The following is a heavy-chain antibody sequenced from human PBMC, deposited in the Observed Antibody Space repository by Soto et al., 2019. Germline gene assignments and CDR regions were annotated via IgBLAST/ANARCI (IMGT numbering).Heavy chain of an antibody. D-gene: IGHD6-19*01. CDR2: ISWNSGSI. Sequence: GGSLRLSCAASGFTFDDYAMHWVRQAPGKGLEWVSGISWNSGSIGYADSVKGRFTISRDNAKNSLYLQMNSLRAEDTALYYCAKDKQWLVTEGAFDIWGQGTMVT. CDR1: GFTFDDYA. V-gene: IGHV3-9*01. CDR3: AKDKQWLVTEGAFDI. J-gene: IGHJ3*02.